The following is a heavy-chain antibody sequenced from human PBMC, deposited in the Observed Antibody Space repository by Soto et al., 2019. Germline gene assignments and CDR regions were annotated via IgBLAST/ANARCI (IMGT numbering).Heavy chain of an antibody. V-gene: IGHV4-39*01. CDR1: GGSISSSSYY. CDR3: ARLWRRIAAAGTKVASFDY. Sequence: SETLSLTCTVSGGSISSSSYYWGWIRQPPGKGLEWIGSIYYSGSTYYNPSLKSRVTISVDTSKNQFSLKLSSVTAADTAVYYCARLWRRIAAAGTKVASFDYWGQGTLVTVSS. J-gene: IGHJ4*02. D-gene: IGHD6-13*01. CDR2: IYYSGST.